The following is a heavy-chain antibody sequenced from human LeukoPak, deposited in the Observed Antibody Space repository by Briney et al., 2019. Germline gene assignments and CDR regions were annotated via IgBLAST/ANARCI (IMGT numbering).Heavy chain of an antibody. J-gene: IGHJ6*03. CDR1: GFTFSSYA. CDR3: ARDGYSGSYYRLYYFFMDV. Sequence: GGSLRLSCAASGFTFSSYAMSWVRQAPGKGLEWVSAISGSGGSTYYADSVKGRFTISRDNSKNTLYLQMNSLRAEDTAVYYCARDGYSGSYYRLYYFFMDVWGKGTTVTVSS. D-gene: IGHD1-26*01. V-gene: IGHV3-23*01. CDR2: ISGSGGST.